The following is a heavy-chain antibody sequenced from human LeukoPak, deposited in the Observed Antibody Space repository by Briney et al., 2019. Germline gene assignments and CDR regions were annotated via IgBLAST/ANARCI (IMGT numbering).Heavy chain of an antibody. D-gene: IGHD4-17*01. Sequence: GGSLRLSCAASGFTFSRYDMSWVRQAPGKGLEWVSAITDSGGSTYYADSVRGRFTISRDDSKNTLYLLMNSLRAEDTAVYYCAKEDTLTTVYFDSWGQGTPVTVSS. CDR3: AKEDTLTTVYFDS. CDR1: GFTFSRYD. J-gene: IGHJ4*02. CDR2: ITDSGGST. V-gene: IGHV3-23*01.